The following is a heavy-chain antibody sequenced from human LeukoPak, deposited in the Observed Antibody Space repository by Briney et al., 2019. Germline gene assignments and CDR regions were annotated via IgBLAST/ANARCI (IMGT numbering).Heavy chain of an antibody. CDR3: PAGFRPIYRSSCFWNY. CDR1: GGSFSGYY. V-gene: IGHV4-34*01. J-gene: IGHJ4*02. D-gene: IGHD6-13*01. CDR2: INHSGST. Sequence: SETLSLTCAVYGGSFSGYYWSWIRQPPGKGLEWIGEINHSGSTNYNPSLKTRVTISVDPSKNQFSLNLSAVTAAATAVYYCPAGFRPIYRSSCFWNYWGQGTLVTVPS.